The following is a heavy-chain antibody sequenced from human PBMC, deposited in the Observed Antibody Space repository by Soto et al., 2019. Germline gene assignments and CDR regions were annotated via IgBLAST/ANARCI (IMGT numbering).Heavy chain of an antibody. CDR1: GFTFSNTW. CDR3: TTDIYPQSFVDIYDI. CDR2: IKRNADGATT. D-gene: IGHD3-9*01. V-gene: IGHV3-15*07. J-gene: IGHJ3*02. Sequence: EHLVESGGGLVKPGGSLRLSCAASGFTFSNTWLNWVRQAPAKGLEWVGRIKRNADGATTDYAASVTGRFTISRDDSRNTLSLQMNSLKVEDTAVYFCTTDIYPQSFVDIYDIWGQGTRVTVSS.